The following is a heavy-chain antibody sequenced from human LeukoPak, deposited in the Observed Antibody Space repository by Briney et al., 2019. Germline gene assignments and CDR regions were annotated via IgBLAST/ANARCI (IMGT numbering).Heavy chain of an antibody. J-gene: IGHJ4*02. D-gene: IGHD1-1*01. CDR2: IYPGDSDT. Sequence: GESLKISCKGSGYSFSSYWIGWVRQMPGKGLEWMGIIYPGDSDTRYSPSFQGQVTISADKSISTAYLQWSSLKASDTAIYYCARPLYNDGGWYFDSWGQGTLLTVSS. CDR1: GYSFSSYW. V-gene: IGHV5-51*01. CDR3: ARPLYNDGGWYFDS.